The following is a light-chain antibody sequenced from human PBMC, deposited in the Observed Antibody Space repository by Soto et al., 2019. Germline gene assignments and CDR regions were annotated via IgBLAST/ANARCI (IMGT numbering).Light chain of an antibody. Sequence: DIQITQSPSTLSGSVGDRVTITCRASQTISIWLALYQQKPGKAPKLLIYKASTLKSGVPSRFSGSGSGTEFTLTISSLQPDDFATYYCQHYNSYSEAFGQGTKVDIK. CDR1: QTISIW. V-gene: IGKV1-5*03. CDR3: QHYNSYSEA. CDR2: KAS. J-gene: IGKJ1*01.